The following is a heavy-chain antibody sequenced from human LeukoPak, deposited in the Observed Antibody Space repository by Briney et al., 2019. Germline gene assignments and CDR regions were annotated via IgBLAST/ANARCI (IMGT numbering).Heavy chain of an antibody. CDR3: ARAGYCSGGSCIRSFDP. D-gene: IGHD2-15*01. Sequence: GGSLRLSCAASGFTVSSNYMSWVRQAPGKGLEWVSVIYSGGSTYYADSVKGRFTISRDNSKNTLYLQMNSLRAEDTAVYYCARAGYCSGGSCIRSFDPWGQGTLVTVSS. V-gene: IGHV3-53*01. CDR1: GFTVSSNY. CDR2: IYSGGST. J-gene: IGHJ5*02.